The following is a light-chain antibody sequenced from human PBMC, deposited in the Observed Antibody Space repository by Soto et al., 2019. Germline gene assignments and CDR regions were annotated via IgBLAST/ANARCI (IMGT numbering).Light chain of an antibody. CDR2: EVS. Sequence: QSVLTQPASVSGSPGQSITISCTGTSSDVGGYNSVSWYQQRPGKAPELMIYEVSNRPSEISHRFSGSKSGNTASLTISGLQAEDEADYYCSSYRDSDTVVFGGGTKLTVL. CDR3: SSYRDSDTVV. CDR1: SSDVGGYNS. V-gene: IGLV2-14*01. J-gene: IGLJ2*01.